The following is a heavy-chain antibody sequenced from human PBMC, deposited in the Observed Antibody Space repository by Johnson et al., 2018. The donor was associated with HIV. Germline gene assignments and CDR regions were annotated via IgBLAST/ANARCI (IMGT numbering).Heavy chain of an antibody. V-gene: IGHV3-20*04. CDR3: ARDQGNYYDSSGKPKRAFDI. Sequence: VQLVESGGGVVRPGGSLRLSCAASGFTFDDYGMSWVRQAPGKGLEWVSGINWNGGSTCYADSVKGRFTISRDNAKNSLYLQMNSLRAEDTAVYYCARDQGNYYDSSGKPKRAFDIWGQGTMVTVSS. D-gene: IGHD3-22*01. J-gene: IGHJ3*02. CDR1: GFTFDDYG. CDR2: INWNGGST.